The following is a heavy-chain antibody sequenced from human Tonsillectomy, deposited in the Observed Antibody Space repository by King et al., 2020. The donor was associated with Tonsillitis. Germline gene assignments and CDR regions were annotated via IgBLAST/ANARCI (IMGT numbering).Heavy chain of an antibody. J-gene: IGHJ6*02. CDR3: AKVVYPSRVYYYYGMDV. CDR1: GFTFSSYG. CDR2: ISYDGSNK. D-gene: IGHD2-8*01. Sequence: VQLVESGGGVVQPGRSLRLSCAASGFTFSSYGMHWVRQAPGKGLEWVAVISYDGSNKYYADSVKGRFTISRDNSKNTLYLQMNSLRAEDTAVYYCAKVVYPSRVYYYYGMDVWGQGTTVTVSS. V-gene: IGHV3-30*18.